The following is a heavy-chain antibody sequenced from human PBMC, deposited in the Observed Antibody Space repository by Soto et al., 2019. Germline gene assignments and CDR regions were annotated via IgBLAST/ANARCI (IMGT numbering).Heavy chain of an antibody. V-gene: IGHV3-21*02. CDR2: ISSSTSYV. J-gene: IGHJ5*01. D-gene: IGHD2-2*01. CDR3: ARDPSEGRVGNWFES. Sequence: EVLLVESGGGLVKPGGSLRLSCAASGFTFSRYGMNWLRQAPGKGLEWVASISSSTSYVYYADSVKGRFSTSRDNAKNILYLEMYGLRTEDTAVYYCARDPSEGRVGNWFESWGQGTLVTVSS. CDR1: GFTFSRYG.